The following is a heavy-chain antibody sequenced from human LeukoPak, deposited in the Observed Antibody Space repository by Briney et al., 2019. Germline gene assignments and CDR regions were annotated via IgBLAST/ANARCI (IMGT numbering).Heavy chain of an antibody. D-gene: IGHD3-10*01. Sequence: ASVKVSYKASGYTFTGYYIHWVRQAPGQGLEWMGWINPNNGGTSYAQKFQGRVAMTRDTSISTAYMELSRLRSDDTAVYYCARDLQPYAGSYFFDYWGQGILVTVSS. J-gene: IGHJ4*02. CDR1: GYTFTGYY. V-gene: IGHV1-2*02. CDR3: ARDLQPYAGSYFFDY. CDR2: INPNNGGT.